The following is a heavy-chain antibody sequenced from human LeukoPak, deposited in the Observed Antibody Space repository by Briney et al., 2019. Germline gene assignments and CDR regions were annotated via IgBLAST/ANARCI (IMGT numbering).Heavy chain of an antibody. CDR1: GDTFTTYA. V-gene: IGHV1-69*06. J-gene: IGHJ4*02. CDR3: ARHLKYIAAAGFGF. D-gene: IGHD6-13*01. Sequence: SVKVSCKASGDTFTTYAIIWVRQAPGQGLEWMGGIIPMFDTPNYAQRLQGRVTITADKSTKTAYMELTSLRSDDTAVYYCARHLKYIAAAGFGFWGQGTLVTVSS. CDR2: IIPMFDTP.